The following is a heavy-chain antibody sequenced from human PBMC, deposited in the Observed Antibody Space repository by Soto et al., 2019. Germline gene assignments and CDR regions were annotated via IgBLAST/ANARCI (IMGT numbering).Heavy chain of an antibody. V-gene: IGHV3-23*01. Sequence: GGSLRLSCAASGFTFGGYAMSWVRQAPGKGLEWVSAISGSGGSTYYADSVKGRFTISRDNSKNTLYLQMNSLRAEDTAIYYCAREDGVVGSSSAFDHWGLGTLVTVSS. J-gene: IGHJ4*02. CDR1: GFTFGGYA. D-gene: IGHD1-26*01. CDR3: AREDGVVGSSSAFDH. CDR2: ISGSGGST.